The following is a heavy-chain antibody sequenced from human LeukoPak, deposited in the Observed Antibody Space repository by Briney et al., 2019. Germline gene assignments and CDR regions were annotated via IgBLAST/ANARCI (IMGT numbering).Heavy chain of an antibody. CDR3: ARDLVCSGYDFLFDY. J-gene: IGHJ4*02. CDR1: GGTFSSYA. V-gene: IGHV1-69*04. CDR2: IIPILGIA. Sequence: ASVKVSCKASGGTFSSYAISWVRQAPGQGLEWMGRIIPILGIANYAQKFQGRVTITADKSTSTAYMELSSLRSEDTAVYYCARDLVCSGYDFLFDYWGQGTLVTVSS. D-gene: IGHD5-12*01.